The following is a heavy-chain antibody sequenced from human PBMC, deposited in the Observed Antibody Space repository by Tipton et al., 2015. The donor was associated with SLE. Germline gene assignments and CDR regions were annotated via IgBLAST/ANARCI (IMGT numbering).Heavy chain of an antibody. CDR2: IYFSGST. Sequence: TLSLTCTVSGGSISNHYLNWIRQPPGKGLEWIGYIYFSGSTDYNPSLKSRVTISLDTSKNQFSLKLSSVTAADTAVYYCASGILTGNAAFDIWGPGTMVTVS. V-gene: IGHV4-59*11. CDR3: ASGILTGNAAFDI. CDR1: GGSISNHY. D-gene: IGHD3-9*01. J-gene: IGHJ3*02.